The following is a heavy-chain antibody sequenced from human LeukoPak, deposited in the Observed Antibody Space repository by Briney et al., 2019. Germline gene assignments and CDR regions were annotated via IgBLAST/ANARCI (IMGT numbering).Heavy chain of an antibody. CDR1: GGSFSGYY. V-gene: IGHV4-34*01. CDR3: ARLTRGGRDGYNWIDY. D-gene: IGHD5-24*01. CDR2: INHSGST. J-gene: IGHJ4*02. Sequence: SETLSLTCAVYGGSFSGYYWSWIRQPPGKGLEWIGEINHSGSTNYNPSLKSRVTTSVDTSKNQFSLKLSSVTAADTAVYYCARLTRGGRDGYNWIDYWGQGTLVTVSS.